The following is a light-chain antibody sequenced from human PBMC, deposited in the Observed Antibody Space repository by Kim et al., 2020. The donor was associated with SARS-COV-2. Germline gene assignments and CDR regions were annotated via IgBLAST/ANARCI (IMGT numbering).Light chain of an antibody. V-gene: IGKV1-39*01. CDR3: QQSYSTPYT. CDR2: AAS. Sequence: DIQMTQSPSSLSASLGDRVTITCRASQSISSYLNWYQQKPGKAPKLLIYAASSLQSGVPSRFSGSGSGTDFTLTISSLQPEDFATYYCQQSYSTPYTFGQGTKLEI. CDR1: QSISSY. J-gene: IGKJ2*01.